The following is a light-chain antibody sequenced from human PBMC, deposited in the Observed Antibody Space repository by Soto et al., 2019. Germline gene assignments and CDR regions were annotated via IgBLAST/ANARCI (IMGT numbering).Light chain of an antibody. J-gene: IGKJ4*01. CDR3: QHYGDSPS. V-gene: IGKV3-20*01. CDR1: QSVSSSY. Sequence: EIVLTQSPGTLSLSPGERATLSCRASQSVSSSYLAWYQQNPGQAPRLLIYGASTRVTGFPDRFSGSGSETDFTLTISRLEPEDFAVYYCQHYGDSPSFGGGTKVDIK. CDR2: GAS.